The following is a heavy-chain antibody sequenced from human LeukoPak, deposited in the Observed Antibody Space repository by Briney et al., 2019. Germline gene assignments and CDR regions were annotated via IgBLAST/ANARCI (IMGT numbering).Heavy chain of an antibody. CDR3: AKDVAPDSGWDLDY. CDR2: IYNSGAKI. CDR1: GLTFSTYS. V-gene: IGHV3-23*01. J-gene: IGHJ4*02. Sequence: GGSLRLSCAVSGLTFSTYSMTWVRQGPGKGLEWVSSIYNSGAKIFYADSVKGRFTISRDNSKSMLYLQMNSLRVEDTAVYYCAKDVAPDSGWDLDYWGQGTLVTVSS. D-gene: IGHD6-19*01.